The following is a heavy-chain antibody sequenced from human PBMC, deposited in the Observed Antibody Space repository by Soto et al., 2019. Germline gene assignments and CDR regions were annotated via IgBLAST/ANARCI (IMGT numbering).Heavy chain of an antibody. D-gene: IGHD6-6*01. V-gene: IGHV4-39*01. J-gene: IGHJ4*02. CDR1: GGSVSSGGNY. CDR3: ARGLSSPSAAGV. CDR2: VHDTGTT. Sequence: QLQLQESGPGLVKPSETLPLTCAVSGGSVSSGGNYWGWIRQSPGKGLEWIGSVHDTGTTHYNPSLTSRVTISVDTSKNQFSLNVNSVTAADTAVYYCARGLSSPSAAGVWGQGTLVTVSS.